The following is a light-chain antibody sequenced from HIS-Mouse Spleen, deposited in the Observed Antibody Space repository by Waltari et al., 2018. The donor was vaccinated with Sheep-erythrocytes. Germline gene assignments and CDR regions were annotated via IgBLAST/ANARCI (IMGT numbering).Light chain of an antibody. J-gene: IGLJ2*01. CDR1: ALPKQY. Sequence: SYELTQPPSVSVSPGQTARITCSGDALPKQYVLLYQQKPGQAPVLVIYKDSERPSGIPERFSGSSSGTTVTLTISGVQAEDEADYYCQSADSSGTYVVFGGGTKLTVL. CDR3: QSADSSGTYVV. CDR2: KDS. V-gene: IGLV3-25*03.